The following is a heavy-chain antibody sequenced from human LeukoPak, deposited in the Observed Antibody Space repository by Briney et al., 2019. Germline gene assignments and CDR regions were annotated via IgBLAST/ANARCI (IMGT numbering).Heavy chain of an antibody. J-gene: IGHJ4*02. D-gene: IGHD3-10*01. CDR2: IGGSDSNT. CDR3: AQDLPITVVRGIIAGGY. Sequence: GSLRLSCAASGFTFSSCAMSWVRQAPGKGLEWVALIGGSDSNTFYADSVKGRFTISRDNARNTLYLQMNSLRVEDTAVYYCAQDLPITVVRGIIAGGYWGQGTLVPVSS. CDR1: GFTFSSCA. V-gene: IGHV3-23*01.